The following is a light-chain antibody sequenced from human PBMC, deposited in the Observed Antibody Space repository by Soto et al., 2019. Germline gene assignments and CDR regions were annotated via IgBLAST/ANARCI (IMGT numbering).Light chain of an antibody. J-gene: IGLJ1*01. CDR1: SSDVGGYNY. Sequence: QSALTQPASVSGSPGQSITISCTGTSSDVGGYNYVSWYQQHPGKAPQLMIYDVSSRPSGVSNRFSGSKSDNTASLTISGLQAEDEADYYCSSYTSSSTLVFGTGTKLTVL. CDR2: DVS. CDR3: SSYTSSSTLV. V-gene: IGLV2-14*03.